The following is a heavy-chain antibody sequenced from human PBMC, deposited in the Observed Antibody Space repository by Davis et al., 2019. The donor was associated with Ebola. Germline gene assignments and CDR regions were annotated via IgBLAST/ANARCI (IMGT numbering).Heavy chain of an antibody. J-gene: IGHJ1*01. Sequence: GESLKISCAASRITFKDYAMSWVSQAAGKGPEWVSSISGNAHRTYYGNSVKGRFTISRDNSKNNLYLQMDSLTAEDKAIYYCAKEILGSTVFVTWGQGTLVTVSS. CDR2: ISGNAHRT. CDR1: RITFKDYA. CDR3: AKEILGSTVFVT. V-gene: IGHV3-23*01. D-gene: IGHD3-3*01.